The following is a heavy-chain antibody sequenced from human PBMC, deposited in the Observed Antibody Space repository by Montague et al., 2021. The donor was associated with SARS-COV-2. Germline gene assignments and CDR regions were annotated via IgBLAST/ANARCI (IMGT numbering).Heavy chain of an antibody. CDR3: ARGRPPMVRGVIGFDP. CDR2: INHSGST. CDR1: GYSFSTYW. V-gene: IGHV4-34*01. D-gene: IGHD3-10*01. J-gene: IGHJ5*02. Sequence: QSGAEVKKPGESLKISCKGSGYSFSTYWIAWVRQMPGKGLEWIGEINHSGSTNYNPSLKSRVTISVDTSKNQFSLKLSSVTAADTAVYYCARGRPPMVRGVIGFDPWGQGTLVTVSS.